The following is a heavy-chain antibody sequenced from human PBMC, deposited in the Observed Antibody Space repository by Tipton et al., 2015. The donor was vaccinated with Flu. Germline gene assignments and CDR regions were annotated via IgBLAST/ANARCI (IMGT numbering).Heavy chain of an antibody. V-gene: IGHV4-31*03. J-gene: IGHJ4*02. CDR2: IYSSGTT. D-gene: IGHD2-15*01. Sequence: TLSLTCTVSGDSISSGGHYWSWIRQHPGKGLEWIGYIYSSGTTHYNPSLKSRVTISLDTPKNHFSLKLSSVTAADTAVYYCARNYCSGGRCYHFGYWGQGTLVTVSS. CDR1: GDSISSGGHY. CDR3: ARNYCSGGRCYHFGY.